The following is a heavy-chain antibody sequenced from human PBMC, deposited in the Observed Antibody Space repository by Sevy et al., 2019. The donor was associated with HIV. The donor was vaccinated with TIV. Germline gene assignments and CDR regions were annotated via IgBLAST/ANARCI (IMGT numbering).Heavy chain of an antibody. CDR2: IQYDGSIQ. CDR3: ARDLPPSATTVAHFDY. CDR1: GFTLSNYD. D-gene: IGHD4-17*01. V-gene: IGHV3-30*02. Sequence: GGSLRLSCIESGFTLSNYDIHWVRQAAGKGLEWVAFIQYDGSIQYYADSVKGRFTISRDNSKNTLYLQMNSLRAEDTAVYYCARDLPPSATTVAHFDYWGQGTLVTVSS. J-gene: IGHJ4*02.